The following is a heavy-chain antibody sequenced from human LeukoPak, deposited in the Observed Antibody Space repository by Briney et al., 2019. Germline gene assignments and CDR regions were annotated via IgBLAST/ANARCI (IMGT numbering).Heavy chain of an antibody. Sequence: SETLSLTFTGSGDSISRYYCSLSRQPPGKGLGGSGYIYTSWGTNYIPPLQGRVTISIDTSKNQFYLKLRSVTAADSAVYYCARLPRLSTSHDRYYLDYWGQGTLVTVSS. CDR3: ARLPRLSTSHDRYYLDY. CDR2: IYTSWGT. CDR1: GDSISRYY. J-gene: IGHJ4*02. V-gene: IGHV4-4*09. D-gene: IGHD6-6*01.